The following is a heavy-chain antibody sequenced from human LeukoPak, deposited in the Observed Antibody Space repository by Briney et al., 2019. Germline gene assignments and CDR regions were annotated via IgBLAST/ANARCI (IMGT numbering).Heavy chain of an antibody. CDR3: ARERADY. CDR2: IYTSGST. Sequence: PSETLSFTCTVSGGSISSGSYYWSWIRQPAGKGLEWIGRIYTSGSTNYNPSLKSRVTISVDTSKNQFSLKLSSVTAADTAVYYCARERADYWGQGTLVTVSS. J-gene: IGHJ4*02. CDR1: GGSISSGSYY. V-gene: IGHV4-61*02.